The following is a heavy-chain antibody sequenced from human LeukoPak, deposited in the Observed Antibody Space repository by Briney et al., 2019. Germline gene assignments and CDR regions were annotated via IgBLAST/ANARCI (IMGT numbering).Heavy chain of an antibody. CDR3: VRDPPEREELFDY. CDR2: ISGSGGST. J-gene: IGHJ4*02. CDR1: GFTFSSYA. V-gene: IGHV3-23*01. D-gene: IGHD1-26*01. Sequence: PGGSLRLSCAASGFTFSSYAMSWVRQAPGKGLEWVSAISGSGGSTSYADSVRGRFTISRDNAKNTLFLQMNSLRAEDTAVYYCVRDPPEREELFDYWGQGTLVTVSS.